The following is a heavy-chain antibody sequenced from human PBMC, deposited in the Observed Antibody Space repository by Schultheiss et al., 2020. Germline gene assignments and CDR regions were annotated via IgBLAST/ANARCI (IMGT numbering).Heavy chain of an antibody. CDR3: GRRGIGMGTTDY. CDR2: INDDGSST. CDR1: GFTFSRYM. Sequence: GESLKISCAASGFTFSRYMMHWVRQAPGKGLVWVSYINDDGSSTSYADSVKGRFSISRDNAKNTLYLQMNSLRVEDTAVYYCGRRGIGMGTTDYWGQGTLVTVSS. V-gene: IGHV3-74*01. D-gene: IGHD1-7*01. J-gene: IGHJ4*02.